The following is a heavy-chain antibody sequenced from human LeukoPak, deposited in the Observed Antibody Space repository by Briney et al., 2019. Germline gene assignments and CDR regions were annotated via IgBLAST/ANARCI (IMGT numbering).Heavy chain of an antibody. D-gene: IGHD3-22*01. CDR3: ASRRAYDSSGEFDY. CDR2: ISAYNGNT. CDR1: GYTFTSYG. V-gene: IGHV1-18*01. J-gene: IGHJ4*02. Sequence: ASVKVSCKASGYTFTSYGISWVRQAPGQGLEWMGWISAYNGNTNYAQKLQGRVTMTTDTSTSTAYMELRSLRSDDTAVYYCASRRAYDSSGEFDYWGQGTLVTVSS.